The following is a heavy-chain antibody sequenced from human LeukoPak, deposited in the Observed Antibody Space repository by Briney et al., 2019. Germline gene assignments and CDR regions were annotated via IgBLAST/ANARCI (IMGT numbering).Heavy chain of an antibody. Sequence: PGVSLRLSCAASGFTFSSYWMNWARQAPGKGLEWVASINHNGNVNYYVDSVKGRFTISRDNAKNTLYLQMHSLRAEDTAMYFCARETLVGPTEDAFDIWGQGTMVTVSS. CDR3: ARETLVGPTEDAFDI. J-gene: IGHJ3*02. CDR2: INHNGNVN. CDR1: GFTFSSYW. D-gene: IGHD1-26*01. V-gene: IGHV3-7*03.